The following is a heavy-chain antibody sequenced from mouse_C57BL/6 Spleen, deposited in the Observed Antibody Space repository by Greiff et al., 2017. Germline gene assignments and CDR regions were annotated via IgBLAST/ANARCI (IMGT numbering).Heavy chain of an antibody. CDR2: INPYNGGT. CDR3: ARDYGSSYGWFAY. D-gene: IGHD1-1*01. CDR1: GYTFTDYY. J-gene: IGHJ3*01. V-gene: IGHV1-19*01. Sequence: VQLQQSGPVLVKPGASVKMSCKASGYTFTDYYMNWVKQSHGKSLGWIGVINPYNGGTSYNQKFKGKATLTVDKSSSTAYMELNSLTSEDSAVYYCARDYGSSYGWFAYWGQGTLVTVSA.